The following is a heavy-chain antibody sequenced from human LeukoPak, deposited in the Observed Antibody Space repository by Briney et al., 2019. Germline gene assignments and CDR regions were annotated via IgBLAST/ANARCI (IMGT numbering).Heavy chain of an antibody. Sequence: GGSLRPSCAVSGFTFDDYGMSGLRQAPGKGLEWVSGINWNGGSTGYADSVKGRFTISRDNAKNSLHLQMNSLRAEDTALYYCARGDSSGWYYWFDPWGQGTLVTVSS. V-gene: IGHV3-20*04. D-gene: IGHD6-19*01. CDR2: INWNGGST. J-gene: IGHJ5*02. CDR3: ARGDSSGWYYWFDP. CDR1: GFTFDDYG.